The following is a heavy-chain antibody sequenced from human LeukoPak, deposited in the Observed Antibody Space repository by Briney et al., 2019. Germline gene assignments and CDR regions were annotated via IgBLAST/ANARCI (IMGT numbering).Heavy chain of an antibody. D-gene: IGHD2-2*01. Sequence: PGGSLRLSCAASGFTFSSYEMNWVRQAPGKGLEWVSYISSSGSTIYYADSVKGRFTISRDNAKNSLYLQMNSLRAEDTAVYYCARDPGPAGIVVVPAAIEGPYYYYYMDVWGKGTTVTVSS. J-gene: IGHJ6*03. CDR2: ISSSGSTI. V-gene: IGHV3-48*03. CDR1: GFTFSSYE. CDR3: ARDPGPAGIVVVPAAIEGPYYYYYMDV.